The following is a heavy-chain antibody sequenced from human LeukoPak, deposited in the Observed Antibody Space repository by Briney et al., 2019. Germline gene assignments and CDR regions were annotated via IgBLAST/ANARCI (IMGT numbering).Heavy chain of an antibody. D-gene: IGHD3-10*01. CDR2: IIPILGIA. CDR3: AGEIQRVLYY. CDR1: GGTFSSYA. J-gene: IGHJ4*02. V-gene: IGHV1-69*04. Sequence: EASVKVSCKASGGTFSSYAISWVRQAPGQGLEWMGRIIPILGIANYAQKFQGRVTITRDTSASTTYMEVTSLRFEDTAVYYCAGEIQRVLYYWGQGTLVTVSS.